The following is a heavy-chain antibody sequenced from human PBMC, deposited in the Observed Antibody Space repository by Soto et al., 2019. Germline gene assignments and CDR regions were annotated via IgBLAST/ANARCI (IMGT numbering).Heavy chain of an antibody. J-gene: IGHJ3*02. CDR2: IYYDGSKK. D-gene: IGHD2-15*01. CDR3: VRNCNHLEDADAFAI. V-gene: IGHV3-30*03. CDR1: GFTFSHYG. Sequence: GGSLRLSCAASGFTFSHYGMHWVLQAPGRGLEWVAVIYYDGSKKFSADSVKGRFTISRDNSRNTLYLQMDSLRAEDTAVYYCVRNCNHLEDADAFAIRGQGTMVTVSS.